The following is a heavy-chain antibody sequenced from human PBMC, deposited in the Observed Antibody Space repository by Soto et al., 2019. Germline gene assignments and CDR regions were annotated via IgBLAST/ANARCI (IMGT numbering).Heavy chain of an antibody. V-gene: IGHV5-51*01. CDR3: AILGEGYYDSSGYTEFDY. Sequence: GESLKISCKGSGYSFTSYWIGWVRQMPGKGLEWMGIIYPGDSDTRYSPSFQGQVTISADKSISTAYLQWSSLKASDTAMYYCAILGEGYYDSSGYTEFDYWGQGTLVTVSS. D-gene: IGHD3-22*01. J-gene: IGHJ4*02. CDR2: IYPGDSDT. CDR1: GYSFTSYW.